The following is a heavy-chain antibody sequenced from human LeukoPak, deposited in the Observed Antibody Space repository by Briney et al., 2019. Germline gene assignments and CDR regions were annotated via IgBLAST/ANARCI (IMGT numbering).Heavy chain of an antibody. CDR3: ARDRLGYCSGGSCYYNWFDP. Sequence: ASVKVSCKASGGTFSSYAISWVRQAPGQGLEWMGGIIPIFGTANYAQKFQGRVTITADESTSTAYMELSSLRSEDTAVYYCARDRLGYCSGGSCYYNWFDPWGQGTLVTVSS. CDR2: IIPIFGTA. J-gene: IGHJ5*02. CDR1: GGTFSSYA. D-gene: IGHD2-15*01. V-gene: IGHV1-69*13.